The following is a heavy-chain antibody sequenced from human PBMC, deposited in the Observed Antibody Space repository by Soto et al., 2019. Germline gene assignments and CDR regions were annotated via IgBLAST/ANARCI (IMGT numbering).Heavy chain of an antibody. Sequence: QVQLVQSGAQVKKPGSSAKVSCKASGGTFSSYAISWVRQAPGQGLEWMGGIIPIFGTANYAQKFQGRVTITADESTSTAYMELSSLRSEDTAVYYCARSRYCSSTSSYARSTHYFDYWGQGTLVTVSS. J-gene: IGHJ4*02. CDR3: ARSRYCSSTSSYARSTHYFDY. D-gene: IGHD2-2*01. CDR2: IIPIFGTA. V-gene: IGHV1-69*01. CDR1: GGTFSSYA.